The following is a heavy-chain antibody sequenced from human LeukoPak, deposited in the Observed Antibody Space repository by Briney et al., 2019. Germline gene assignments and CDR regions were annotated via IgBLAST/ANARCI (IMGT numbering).Heavy chain of an antibody. CDR3: ARRSYDFWSGDYNWFDP. V-gene: IGHV1-18*04. CDR1: GYTFSNYG. CDR2: TSYNGNT. J-gene: IGHJ5*02. D-gene: IGHD3-3*01. Sequence: GASVKVSCKASGYTFSNYGISWVRQAPGLGLEWMGWTSYNGNTNYAQKLQGRVTITTDTSTSTAYMELRSLRSDDTAVYYCARRSYDFWSGDYNWFDPWGQGTLVTVSS.